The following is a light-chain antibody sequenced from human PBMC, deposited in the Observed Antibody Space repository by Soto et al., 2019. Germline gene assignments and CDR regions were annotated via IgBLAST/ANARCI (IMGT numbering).Light chain of an antibody. CDR1: QTINSN. Sequence: EIQMTQSPSTLSASAGERVTISCRASQTINSNMAWYQQKPGRAPSLIIYDASTLAMGIPSRFSGSGSGTEFTLIISSLKPDDFATYYCHHLNDCVLTFGQGTKV. CDR3: HHLNDCVLT. J-gene: IGKJ1*01. V-gene: IGKV1-5*01. CDR2: DAS.